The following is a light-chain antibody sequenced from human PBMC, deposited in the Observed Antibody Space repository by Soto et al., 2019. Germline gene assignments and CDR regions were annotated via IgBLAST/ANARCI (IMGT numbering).Light chain of an antibody. V-gene: IGKV3-20*01. CDR3: HQHDNAPFT. Sequence: EIVLTQSPGTLSLSPGERATLSCRASQSLSSNYLAWYQQRPGQSPRLLVYGASSRATGIPDRFSGSGFGTDFALTIIRLEPEDSAVYYCHQHDNAPFTFGPETRVGIK. CDR2: GAS. CDR1: QSLSSNY. J-gene: IGKJ3*01.